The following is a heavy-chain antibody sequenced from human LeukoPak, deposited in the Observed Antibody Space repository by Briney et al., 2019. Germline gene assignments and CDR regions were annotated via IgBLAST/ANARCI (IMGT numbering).Heavy chain of an antibody. CDR1: GGSISSYY. CDR2: IYYSGST. D-gene: IGHD3-22*01. Sequence: PSETLSLTCTVSGGSISSYYWSWIRQPPGKGLEWIGYIYYSGSTNYNPSLKSRVTISVDTSKNQFSLKLSSVTAADTAVYYCAALKGYYDSSGYYRHYFDYWGQGTLVTVSS. CDR3: AALKGYYDSSGYYRHYFDY. J-gene: IGHJ4*02. V-gene: IGHV4-59*01.